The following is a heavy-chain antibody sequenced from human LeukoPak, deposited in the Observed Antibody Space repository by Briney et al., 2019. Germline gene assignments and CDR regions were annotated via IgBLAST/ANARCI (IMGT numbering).Heavy chain of an antibody. CDR3: ARDRFDVGAADYMDV. J-gene: IGHJ6*03. CDR1: GFTFSSYA. Sequence: GRSLRLSCAASGFTFSSYAMHWVRQAPGKGLEWVAVISYDGSNKYYADSVKGRFTTSRDNSKNTLYLQMNSLRAEDTAVYYCARDRFDVGAADYMDVWGKGTTVTVSS. CDR2: ISYDGSNK. V-gene: IGHV3-30*01. D-gene: IGHD6-13*01.